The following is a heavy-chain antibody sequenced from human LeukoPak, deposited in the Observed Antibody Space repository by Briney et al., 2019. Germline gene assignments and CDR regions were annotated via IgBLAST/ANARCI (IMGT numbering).Heavy chain of an antibody. J-gene: IGHJ5*02. D-gene: IGHD3-3*01. CDR2: INHSGST. V-gene: IGHV4-34*01. Sequence: YYWSWIXQPPGKGLEWIGEINHSGSTNYNPSLKSRVTISVDTSKNQFSLKLSSVTAADTAVYYCARDRLISDFWSGYSAINWFDPWGQGTLVTVSS. CDR1: YY. CDR3: ARDRLISDFWSGYSAINWFDP.